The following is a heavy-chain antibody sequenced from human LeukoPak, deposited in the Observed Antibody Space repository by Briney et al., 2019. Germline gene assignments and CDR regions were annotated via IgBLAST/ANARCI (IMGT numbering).Heavy chain of an antibody. CDR2: INTNTGNP. CDR3: ARDGLAARVGY. V-gene: IGHV7-4-1*02. D-gene: IGHD6-6*01. Sequence: ASVKVSCKASGYTFTSKGISWVRQAPGQGLEWMGWINTNTGNPTYAQGFTGRFVFSLDTSVTTAYLQISSLKAEDTAVYYCARDGLAARVGYWGQGTLVTVSS. J-gene: IGHJ4*02. CDR1: GYTFTSKG.